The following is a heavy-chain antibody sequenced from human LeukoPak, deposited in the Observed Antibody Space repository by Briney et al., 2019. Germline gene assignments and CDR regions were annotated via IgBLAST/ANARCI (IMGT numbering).Heavy chain of an antibody. CDR1: GFTFSSYE. CDR2: ISSSGSTI. Sequence: GGSLRLSCAASGFTFSSYEMNWVRQAPGKGLEWVSYISSSGSTIYYADSVKGRFTISRDNAKNSLYLQMNSLRAEDTAVYYCAREMYGSGSYYNYYYYYMDVWGKGTTVTISS. J-gene: IGHJ6*03. D-gene: IGHD3-10*01. V-gene: IGHV3-48*03. CDR3: AREMYGSGSYYNYYYYYMDV.